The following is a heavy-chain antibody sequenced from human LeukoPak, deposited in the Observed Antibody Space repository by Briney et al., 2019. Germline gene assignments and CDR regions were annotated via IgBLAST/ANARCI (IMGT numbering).Heavy chain of an antibody. CDR2: ISSSNNYI. J-gene: IGHJ4*02. CDR1: GFTFSNYN. Sequence: KPGGSLRLSCAASGFTFSNYNMNWVRQAPGKGLEWVSCISSSNNYIYYADSVKGRFTISRDNAKNSLYLQMNSLRAEDTAVYYCARRSPNYYFDYWGQGTPVTVSS. V-gene: IGHV3-21*01. CDR3: ARRSPNYYFDY.